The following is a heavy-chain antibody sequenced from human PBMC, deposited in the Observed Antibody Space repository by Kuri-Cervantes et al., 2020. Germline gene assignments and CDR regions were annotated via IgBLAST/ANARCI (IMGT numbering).Heavy chain of an antibody. CDR2: IKQDGSEK. D-gene: IGHD2-2*01. Sequence: GESLKISCAASGFTFSSYWMSWVRQAPGKGLEWVANIKQDGSEKYYADSVKGRFTISRDNSKNTLYLQMNSLRAEDTAVYYCARDSDIVVVPAANHDAFDIWGQGTMVTVSS. V-gene: IGHV3-7*01. CDR1: GFTFSSYW. J-gene: IGHJ3*02. CDR3: ARDSDIVVVPAANHDAFDI.